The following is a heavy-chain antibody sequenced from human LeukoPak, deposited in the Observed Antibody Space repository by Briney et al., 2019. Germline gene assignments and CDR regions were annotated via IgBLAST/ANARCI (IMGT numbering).Heavy chain of an antibody. V-gene: IGHV3-48*03. CDR2: ISSSGRPI. CDR1: GFTFRSYE. J-gene: IGHJ4*02. D-gene: IGHD3-3*01. Sequence: GGSLRLSCAASGFTFRSYEMNWVRQAPGKGLEWVSYISSSGRPIFYADSVKGRLTISRDNAKNSLYLQMNSLRVEDTAAYYCARVRDFFDYWGQGTLVTVPS. CDR3: ARVRDFFDY.